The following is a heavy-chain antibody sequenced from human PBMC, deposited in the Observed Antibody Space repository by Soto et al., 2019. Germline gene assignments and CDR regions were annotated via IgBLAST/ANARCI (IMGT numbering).Heavy chain of an antibody. CDR2: ISSRGGST. CDR3: VRISVPSDSYYDLDT. D-gene: IGHD2-21*02. Sequence: EVQLLESGGGLVQPGGSLRLSCAASGFTFPAYAMSWVRQAPGKGLDWVSSISSRGGSTYYADSVKGRVTIASDNSKNALYLQMNPLRADDTAVYYWVRISVPSDSYYDLDTWGQGTLVTVSS. J-gene: IGHJ5*02. CDR1: GFTFPAYA. V-gene: IGHV3-23*01.